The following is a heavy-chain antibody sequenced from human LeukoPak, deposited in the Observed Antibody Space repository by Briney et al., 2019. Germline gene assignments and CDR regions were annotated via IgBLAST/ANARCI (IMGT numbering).Heavy chain of an antibody. J-gene: IGHJ5*02. CDR3: ARVGEGELGNWFDP. V-gene: IGHV3-48*01. D-gene: IGHD3-10*01. CDR1: GFMFSSYS. Sequence: GGSLRLSCAASGFMFSSYSMNWVRQAPGKGLEWVSYISSSSKTIYYADSVKGRFSISRDNAKHSLYLQMNSLRAEDTAMYYCARVGEGELGNWFDPWGQGTLVTVSS. CDR2: ISSSSKTI.